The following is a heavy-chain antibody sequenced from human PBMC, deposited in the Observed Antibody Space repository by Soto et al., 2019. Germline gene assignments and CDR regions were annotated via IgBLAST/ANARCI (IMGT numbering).Heavy chain of an antibody. D-gene: IGHD3-10*01. V-gene: IGHV1-3*01. CDR3: ARVRPGSGSSTYPVFDY. CDR1: GYTFTSYA. Sequence: GASVKVSCKASGYTFTSYAMHWVRQAPGQRLEWMGWINAGNGNTKYSQKFQGRVTITRDTSASTAYMELSSPRSEDTAVYYCARVRPGSGSSTYPVFDYWGQGTVVTVSS. CDR2: INAGNGNT. J-gene: IGHJ4*02.